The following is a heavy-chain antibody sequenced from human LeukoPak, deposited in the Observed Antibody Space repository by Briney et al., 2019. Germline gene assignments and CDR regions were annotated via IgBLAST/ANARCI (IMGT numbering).Heavy chain of an antibody. Sequence: PSETLSLTCTVSGGSISSYYWSWIRQPPGKGLEWIGYIYYSGSTNYNPSLKSRVTISVDTSKNQFSLKLSSVTAADTAVYYCARGEVTTYYYYYYMDVWGKGTTVTISS. CDR2: IYYSGST. CDR3: ARGEVTTYYYYYYMDV. V-gene: IGHV4-59*01. D-gene: IGHD4-17*01. CDR1: GGSISSYY. J-gene: IGHJ6*03.